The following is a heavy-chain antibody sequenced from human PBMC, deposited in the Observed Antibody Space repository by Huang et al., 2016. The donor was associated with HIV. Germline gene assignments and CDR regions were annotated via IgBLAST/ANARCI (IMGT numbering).Heavy chain of an antibody. CDR2: IDHRGTT. J-gene: IGHJ4*02. Sequence: QVRLHQWGTGVLKPSETLSLKCAVYGGSFNGHFWTWIRQSPGKGLEWIGEIDHRGTTSSNPSLKSRVTMSLAPSKSQFYLNLTSVTATDTATYYCARPRMTEGNSDSTWSYFDSWGQGTPVIVSS. D-gene: IGHD2-21*02. V-gene: IGHV4-34*01. CDR1: GGSFNGHF. CDR3: ARPRMTEGNSDSTWSYFDS.